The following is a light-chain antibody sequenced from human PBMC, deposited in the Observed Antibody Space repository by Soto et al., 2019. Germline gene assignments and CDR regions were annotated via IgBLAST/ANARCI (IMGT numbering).Light chain of an antibody. CDR3: QQYSDSPLT. Sequence: EIVLTQSPCTLSLSPGERATLSCRASQTVRTNYLAWFQHKPGQAPRLLIYGASSRATGIPDRFIGSGSGTDFTLTINRLEPKDFAVYFCQQYSDSPLTFGGGTKVEIK. V-gene: IGKV3-20*01. CDR1: QTVRTNY. J-gene: IGKJ4*01. CDR2: GAS.